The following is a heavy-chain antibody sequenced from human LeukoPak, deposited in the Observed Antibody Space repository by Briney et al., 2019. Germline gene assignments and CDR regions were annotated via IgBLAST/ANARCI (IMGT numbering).Heavy chain of an antibody. D-gene: IGHD3-16*01. CDR3: AREVRGDYFDF. CDR2: IHAGGTT. V-gene: IGHV3-53*01. CDR1: GFTFSSNY. J-gene: IGHJ4*02. Sequence: GGSLRLSCAASGFTFSSNYMSWVRQAPGKGLEWVSVIHAGGTTFYSDSVKGRFTISRDNSKNTLYLQMNSLRANDTAVYYCAREVRGDYFDFWGQGTLVTVSS.